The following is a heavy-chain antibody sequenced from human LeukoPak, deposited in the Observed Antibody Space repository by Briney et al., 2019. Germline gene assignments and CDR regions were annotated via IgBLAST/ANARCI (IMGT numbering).Heavy chain of an antibody. CDR2: ISYDGSNK. D-gene: IGHD3-9*01. V-gene: IGHV3-30-3*01. J-gene: IGHJ3*02. Sequence: PGGSLRLSCAASGFTFSSYAMHWVRQAPGKGLEWVAVISYDGSNKYYADSVKGRFTISSDNSKNTLYLQMNSLRAEDTAVYYCARGILTAKGAFDIWGQGTMVTVSS. CDR3: ARGILTAKGAFDI. CDR1: GFTFSSYA.